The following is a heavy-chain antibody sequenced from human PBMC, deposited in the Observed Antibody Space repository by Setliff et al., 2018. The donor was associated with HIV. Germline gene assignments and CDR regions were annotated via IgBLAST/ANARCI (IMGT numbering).Heavy chain of an antibody. CDR1: GYSISSRYY. CDR3: ARDRIEVVVDGPHDVFDV. V-gene: IGHV4-38-2*02. J-gene: IGHJ3*01. CDR2: IYHSGTT. D-gene: IGHD2-15*01. Sequence: SETLSLTCTVSGYSISSRYYWGWIRQSPGKGLEWIGSIYHSGTTNYNPSLKSRVTISRDTSKNQFSLHLSSVTAADTAVYYCARDRIEVVVDGPHDVFDVWGRGTTVTVSS.